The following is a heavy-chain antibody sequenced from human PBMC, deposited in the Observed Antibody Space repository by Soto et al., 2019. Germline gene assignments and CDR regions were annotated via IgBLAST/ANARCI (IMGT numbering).Heavy chain of an antibody. Sequence: GSLRLSCAASGFTFDDYAMNWVRQAPGKGLEWVSSISSSSSYIYYADSVKGRFTISRDNAKNSLYLQMNSLRAEDTAVYYCARKMSYSNYFDYWGQGTLVTVSS. CDR1: GFTFDDYA. CDR3: ARKMSYSNYFDY. D-gene: IGHD4-4*01. J-gene: IGHJ4*02. CDR2: ISSSSSYI. V-gene: IGHV3-21*01.